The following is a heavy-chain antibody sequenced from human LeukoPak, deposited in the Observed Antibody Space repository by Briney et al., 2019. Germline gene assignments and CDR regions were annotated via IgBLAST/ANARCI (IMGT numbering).Heavy chain of an antibody. Sequence: ASVKVSCKVSGYTLTELSMHWVRQAPGKGLEWMGGFDPEDGETIYAQKFQGRVTMTEDTSTDTAYMELSSLRSEDTAVYYCATDRSRDDYYDSKEGYYYGIDVWGQGTTVTVYS. V-gene: IGHV1-24*01. J-gene: IGHJ6*02. CDR2: FDPEDGET. D-gene: IGHD3-22*01. CDR3: ATDRSRDDYYDSKEGYYYGIDV. CDR1: GYTLTELS.